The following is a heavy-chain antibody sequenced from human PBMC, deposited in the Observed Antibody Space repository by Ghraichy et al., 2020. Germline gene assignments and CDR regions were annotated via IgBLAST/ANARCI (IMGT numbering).Heavy chain of an antibody. CDR3: AKNYYYDSSGYSTFDYFSTFDL. D-gene: IGHD3-22*01. CDR1: GFTFSKYA. V-gene: IGHV3-23*01. J-gene: IGHJ4*02. Sequence: GGSLRLSCVATGFTFSKYAMGWVRQAPGKGLEWVSVNSGSGESTYYADSVKGRFTISRDNSKNTVYLEMNSLRAEDTAVYYCAKNYYYDSSGYSTFDYFSTFDLWGQGTLVTVSS. CDR2: NSGSGEST.